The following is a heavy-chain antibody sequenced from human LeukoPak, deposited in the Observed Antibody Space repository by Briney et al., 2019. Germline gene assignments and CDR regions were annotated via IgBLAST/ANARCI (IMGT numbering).Heavy chain of an antibody. D-gene: IGHD3-10*01. V-gene: IGHV1-18*01. CDR2: INAYNGNP. J-gene: IGHJ4*02. CDR3: ARGSSVYDY. Sequence: ASVKLSCKASGYTFTSYGITWVRQAPGQGLEWMGWINAYNGNPHYAQKLQGRVTMTTDTSTGTAYTELRSLRSDDTAVYYCARGSSVYDYWGQGTLVTVSS. CDR1: GYTFTSYG.